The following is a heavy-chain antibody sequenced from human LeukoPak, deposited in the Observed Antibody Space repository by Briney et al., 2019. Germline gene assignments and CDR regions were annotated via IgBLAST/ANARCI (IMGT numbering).Heavy chain of an antibody. CDR1: GGSISSSNW. D-gene: IGHD2-15*01. V-gene: IGHV4-4*02. J-gene: IGHJ4*02. CDR2: IYHSGST. Sequence: SGTLSLTCAVSGGSISSSNWWSWVRPPPGKGLEWIGEIYHSGSTNYNPSLKSRVTISVDKSKNQSSLKLSSVTAADTAVYYCARAYWSGCSCPLDYWGQGTLVTVSS. CDR3: ARAYWSGCSCPLDY.